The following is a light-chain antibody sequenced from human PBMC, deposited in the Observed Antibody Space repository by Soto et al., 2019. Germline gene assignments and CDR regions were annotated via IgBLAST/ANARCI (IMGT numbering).Light chain of an antibody. J-gene: IGLJ1*01. CDR3: CSYVGSYTFV. Sequence: QSALTQPRSVSGSPGQSVTISCTGTSXYVGGYNYVSWYQQHPGKAPQLLIFNFNRRPSGVPDRFSGSTSGNTPSLTISGLQAEDEADYYCCSYVGSYTFVFETGTKVTVL. V-gene: IGLV2-11*01. CDR1: SXYVGGYNY. CDR2: NFN.